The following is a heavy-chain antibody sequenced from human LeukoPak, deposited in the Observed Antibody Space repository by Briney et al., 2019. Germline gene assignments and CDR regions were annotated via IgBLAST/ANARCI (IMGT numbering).Heavy chain of an antibody. CDR3: AKAPLEIFGVVGSIDY. J-gene: IGHJ4*02. D-gene: IGHD3-3*01. CDR1: GFTFSSYE. V-gene: IGHV3-23*01. CDR2: ISGSGGST. Sequence: GGSLRLSCAASGFTFSSYEMNWVRQAPGKGLEWVSAISGSGGSTYYADSVKGRFTISRDNSKNTLYLQMNSLRAEDTAVYYCAKAPLEIFGVVGSIDYWGQGTLVTVSS.